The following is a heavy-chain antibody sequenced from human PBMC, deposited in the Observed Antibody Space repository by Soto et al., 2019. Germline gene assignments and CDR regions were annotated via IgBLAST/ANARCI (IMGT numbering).Heavy chain of an antibody. J-gene: IGHJ5*02. CDR2: IDHSGYT. V-gene: IGHV4-34*01. CDR3: ARVRDWFDP. Sequence: QVQLQQWGAGLLKPSETLSLTCAVYGGSFRGYYWNWIRQPPGKGLEWIGEIDHSGYTNYNPSLKSRVTISGDTSKNQFSLRLTSVTAADTAVYYCARVRDWFDPWGQGTLVTVSS. D-gene: IGHD3-3*01. CDR1: GGSFRGYY.